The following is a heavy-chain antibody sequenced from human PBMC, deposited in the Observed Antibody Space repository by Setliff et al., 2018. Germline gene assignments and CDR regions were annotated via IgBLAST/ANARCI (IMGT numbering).Heavy chain of an antibody. CDR1: GYRLIEVS. J-gene: IGHJ6*02. D-gene: IGHD2-2*02. CDR3: ARDSRGLVPAAIEGSYYYYGMDV. V-gene: IGHV1-24*01. CDR2: FDPEDEET. Sequence: ASVKVSCKVSGYRLIEVSMHWVRQAPGKGLEWMGGFDPEDEETIYAQKFQGRVTITADESTSTAYMELSSLRSEDTAVYYCARDSRGLVPAAIEGSYYYYGMDVWGQGTTVTVSS.